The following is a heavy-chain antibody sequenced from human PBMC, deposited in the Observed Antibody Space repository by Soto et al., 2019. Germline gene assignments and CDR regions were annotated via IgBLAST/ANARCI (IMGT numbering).Heavy chain of an antibody. V-gene: IGHV4-31*03. J-gene: IGHJ6*02. CDR2: IYYSGST. Sequence: SETLSLTCTVSGGSISSGGYYWSWIRQHPGKGLEWIGYIYYSGSTYYNPSLKSRVTISVDTSKNQFSLKLSSVTAADTAVYYCARERGSSSWEYGMDVWGQGTTVTVSS. D-gene: IGHD6-13*01. CDR1: GGSISSGGYY. CDR3: ARERGSSSWEYGMDV.